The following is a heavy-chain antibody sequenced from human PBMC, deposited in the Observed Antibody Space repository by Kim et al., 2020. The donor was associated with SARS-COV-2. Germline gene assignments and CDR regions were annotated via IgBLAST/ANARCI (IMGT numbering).Heavy chain of an antibody. Sequence: SETLSLTCAVYGGSFSGYYWSWIRQPPGKGLEWIGEINHSGSTNYNPSFKSRVTISVDTSKNQFSLKLSAVTAADTAVYYCARGPGRVVREFHWFDPWGQGTLVTVSS. V-gene: IGHV4-34*01. J-gene: IGHJ5*02. CDR1: GGSFSGYY. D-gene: IGHD3-10*01. CDR3: ARGPGRVVREFHWFDP. CDR2: INHSGST.